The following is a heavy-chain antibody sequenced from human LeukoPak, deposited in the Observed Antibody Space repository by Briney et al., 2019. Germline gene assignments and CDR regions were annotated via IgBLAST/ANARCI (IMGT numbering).Heavy chain of an antibody. CDR3: ARVGSGYSSGWYLD. D-gene: IGHD6-19*01. Sequence: WASVKVSCKASGYTFTGYYMHWVRQAPGQGLEWMGWINPNSGGTNYAQKFQGRVTMTRGTSISTAYMELSRLRSDDTAVYYCARVGSGYSSGWYLDWGQGTLVTVSS. CDR2: INPNSGGT. V-gene: IGHV1-2*02. CDR1: GYTFTGYY. J-gene: IGHJ4*02.